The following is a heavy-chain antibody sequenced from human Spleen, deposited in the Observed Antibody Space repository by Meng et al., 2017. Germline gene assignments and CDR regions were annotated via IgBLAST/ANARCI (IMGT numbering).Heavy chain of an antibody. V-gene: IGHV4-39*01. J-gene: IGHJ4*02. CDR3: ARHKGNSYGYLYFDY. CDR2: IYYFGDT. D-gene: IGHD5-18*01. CDR1: GGSISDRSYY. Sequence: QVQLQESGPGLVKPSGTLSLTCTGSGGSISDRSYYWGWIRQPPGKGLEWIGSIYYFGDTFYSPSLRSRVTISVDTSKNQFSLKLSSVTAADTAVFYCARHKGNSYGYLYFDYWGQGILVTVSS.